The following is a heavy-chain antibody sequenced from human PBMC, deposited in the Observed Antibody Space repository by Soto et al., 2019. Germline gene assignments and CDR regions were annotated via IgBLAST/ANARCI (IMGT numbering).Heavy chain of an antibody. CDR1: GGSISSYY. CDR3: ARRWGAAVDY. Sequence: QVQLQESGPGLVKPSETLSLTCTVSGGSISSYYWSWIRQPPGKGLEWIGYIYYSGSTNYNPSLKRRVTISVDTSKTQFSLKLSSVTVADTAVYYCARRWGAAVDYWGQGTLVTVSS. D-gene: IGHD1-26*01. J-gene: IGHJ4*02. V-gene: IGHV4-59*08. CDR2: IYYSGST.